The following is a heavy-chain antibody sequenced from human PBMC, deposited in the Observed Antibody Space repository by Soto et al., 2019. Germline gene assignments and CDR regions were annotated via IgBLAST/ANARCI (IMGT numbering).Heavy chain of an antibody. CDR3: ARALSAAAGLYFDY. CDR1: GGSISTYY. D-gene: IGHD6-13*01. Sequence: PSETLSLTCTVSGGSISTYYWSWIRQPAGKGLEWIGRIHTTENTNYNPSLKGRITMSVDTSSNQFSLKLSSLTAADTAVYYCARALSAAAGLYFDYWGQGTLVTVSS. V-gene: IGHV4-4*07. CDR2: IHTTENT. J-gene: IGHJ4*02.